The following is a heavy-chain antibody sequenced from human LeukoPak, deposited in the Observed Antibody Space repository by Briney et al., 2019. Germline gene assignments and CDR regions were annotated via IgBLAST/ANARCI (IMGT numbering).Heavy chain of an antibody. V-gene: IGHV4-59*01. CDR3: ARTRAYGGRPDC. D-gene: IGHD4-23*01. J-gene: IGHJ4*02. Sequence: SETLSLTCTVSGGSISSYYWSWIRQPPGKGLEWIGYISYSGSTNYNPSLKSRVTISVDTSKNQFSLKLTSVTAADTAVYYCARTRAYGGRPDCWGQGTLVTVSS. CDR1: GGSISSYY. CDR2: ISYSGST.